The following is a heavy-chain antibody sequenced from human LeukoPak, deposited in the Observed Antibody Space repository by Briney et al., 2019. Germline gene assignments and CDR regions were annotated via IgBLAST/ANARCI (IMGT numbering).Heavy chain of an antibody. CDR2: ISSSGSTI. CDR1: GFTFSSYE. CDR3: AVTTGLIDDY. V-gene: IGHV3-48*03. Sequence: TRGSLRLSCAASGFTFSSYEMNWVRQAPGKGLEWVSYISSSGSTIYYADSVKGRFTISRDNAKNSLYLQMNSLRAEDTAVYYCAVTTGLIDDYWGQGTLVTVSS. D-gene: IGHD4-17*01. J-gene: IGHJ4*02.